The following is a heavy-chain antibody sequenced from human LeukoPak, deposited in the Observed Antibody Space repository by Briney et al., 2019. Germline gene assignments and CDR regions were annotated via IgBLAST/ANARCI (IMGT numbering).Heavy chain of an antibody. Sequence: ASVKVSCKASGYTFTGYYMHWVRQAPGQGLEWMGWINPNSGGTNYAQKFQGRVTMTRDTSISTAYMELSRLRSDDTAVYYCAREEMATILGENWFDPWGQGTLVTVSS. CDR3: AREEMATILGENWFDP. CDR1: GYTFTGYY. V-gene: IGHV1-2*02. J-gene: IGHJ5*02. CDR2: INPNSGGT. D-gene: IGHD5-24*01.